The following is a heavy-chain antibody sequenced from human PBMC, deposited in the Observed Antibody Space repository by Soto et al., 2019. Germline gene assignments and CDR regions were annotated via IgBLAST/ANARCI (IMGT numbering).Heavy chain of an antibody. Sequence: GGSLRLSCAASGFTVSNNYMTWVRQAPGKGLEWVSLIYSAGATYYADSVKGRFTISRDISKNTLFLQMNSLRAEDTAVYYCAREIWRGSGYIEHWGQGTMVTVSS. CDR3: AREIWRGSGYIEH. CDR1: GFTVSNNY. D-gene: IGHD3-22*01. CDR2: IYSAGAT. V-gene: IGHV3-66*01. J-gene: IGHJ5*02.